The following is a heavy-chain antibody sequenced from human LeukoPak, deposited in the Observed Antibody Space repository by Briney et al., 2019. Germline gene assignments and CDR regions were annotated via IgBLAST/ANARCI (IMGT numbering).Heavy chain of an antibody. D-gene: IGHD3-10*01. J-gene: IGHJ4*02. CDR2: MNPNSGNT. CDR1: GYTFTTYD. Sequence: ASVKVSCKASGYTFTTYDMNWVRQATGQGLEWMGWMNPNSGNTGYAQKFQGRVTMTRNTSMSTAYMELNSLRSEDTAVYYCARANYYGSGKKDLDYWGQGTLVTVSS. CDR3: ARANYYGSGKKDLDY. V-gene: IGHV1-8*01.